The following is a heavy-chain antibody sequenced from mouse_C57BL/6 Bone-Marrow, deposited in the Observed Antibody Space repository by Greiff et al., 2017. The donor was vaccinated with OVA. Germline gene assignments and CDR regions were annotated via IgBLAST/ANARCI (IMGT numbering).Heavy chain of an antibody. Sequence: EVQLQESGGGLVKPGGSLKLSCAASGFTFSSYAMSWVRQTPEKRLEWVATISDGGSYTYYPDNVKGRFTISRDNAKNNLYLQMSHLKSEDTAMYYCARADYDYDVPFAYWGQGTLVTVSA. J-gene: IGHJ3*01. CDR2: ISDGGSYT. CDR3: ARADYDYDVPFAY. D-gene: IGHD2-4*01. V-gene: IGHV5-4*01. CDR1: GFTFSSYA.